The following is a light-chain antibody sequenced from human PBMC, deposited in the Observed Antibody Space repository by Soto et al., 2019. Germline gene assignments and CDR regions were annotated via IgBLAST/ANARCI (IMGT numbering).Light chain of an antibody. J-gene: IGKJ1*01. V-gene: IGKV1-39*01. CDR2: AAS. CDR1: QSISSY. CDR3: QQSYSTPRT. Sequence: DIQMTQSPSSLSASVGDRVTITCRASQSISSYLNWYQQKPGKAPKLLIYAASSLQSGVPSRFSGTGSRTDFTTTISSLQPEDCATYYYQQSYSTPRTFGPGTKMEIK.